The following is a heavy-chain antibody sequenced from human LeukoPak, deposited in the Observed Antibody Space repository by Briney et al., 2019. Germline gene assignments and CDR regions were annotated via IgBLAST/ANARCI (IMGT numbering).Heavy chain of an antibody. CDR2: IYYSGST. V-gene: IGHV4-59*01. D-gene: IGHD3-22*01. CDR1: GGSISSYY. Sequence: SETLSLTCTVSGGSISSYYWSWIRQPPGKGLEWIGYIYYSGSTNYNPSLKSRVTISVDTSKNQFSLKLSSVTAADTAVYYCARGDSSGYILFDYWGQRTLVTVSS. J-gene: IGHJ4*02. CDR3: ARGDSSGYILFDY.